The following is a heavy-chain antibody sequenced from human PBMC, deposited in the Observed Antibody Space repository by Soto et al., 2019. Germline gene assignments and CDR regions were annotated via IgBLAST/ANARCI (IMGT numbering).Heavy chain of an antibody. CDR1: GFTFRKYA. J-gene: IGHJ6*02. CDR2: SSGSGSST. V-gene: IGHV3-23*01. CDR3: AKVFQDGSSGYSVSDYYYYGMDV. Sequence: GGSLRLSCAASGFTFRKYAMSWVRQAPGKGLAWVSASSGSGSSTYYADSVKGRFTISRDNSKNTLYLQMNILRVEDTAVYYCAKVFQDGSSGYSVSDYYYYGMDVWGQGTTVTVSS. D-gene: IGHD3-22*01.